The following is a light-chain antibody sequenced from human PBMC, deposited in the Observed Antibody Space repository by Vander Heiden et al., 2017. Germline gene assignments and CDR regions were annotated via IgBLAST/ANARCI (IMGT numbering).Light chain of an antibody. CDR1: QSVLYSSNNKNY. V-gene: IGKV4-1*01. CDR2: WAS. J-gene: IGKJ3*01. CDR3: QQDDSTPFT. Sequence: DIVLTQSPDSLAVSLGERATINCKSSQSVLYSSNNKNYLAWYQQKPGQPPKRLIYWASTRESGVPDRFSGSGSGTDFTLTISSLQAEDVAVYYCQQDDSTPFTFGHGTKVDIK.